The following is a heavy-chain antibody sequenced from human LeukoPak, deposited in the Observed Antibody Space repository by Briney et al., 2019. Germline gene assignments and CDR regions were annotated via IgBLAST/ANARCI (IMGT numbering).Heavy chain of an antibody. CDR1: GFTFSSYE. CDR2: IISSGSTI. Sequence: GGSLRLSCAASGFTFSSYEMNWVRQAPGKGLECVSYIISSGSTIYYADSVKGRFTISRDNAKNSLYLQMNSLRAEDTAVYYCARDTMVRGVDYWGQGTLVTVSS. V-gene: IGHV3-48*03. J-gene: IGHJ4*02. D-gene: IGHD3-10*01. CDR3: ARDTMVRGVDY.